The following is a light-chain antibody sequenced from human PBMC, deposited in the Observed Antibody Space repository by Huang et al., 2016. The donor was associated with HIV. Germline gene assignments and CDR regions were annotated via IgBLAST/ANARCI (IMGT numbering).Light chain of an antibody. V-gene: IGKV3-15*01. CDR2: GSS. J-gene: IGKJ1*01. Sequence: EIVMTQSAATLSVSPGERATLSCRASQSVSSNLAWYQQKPGQAPRLLIFGSSTRATGVPARFSGSGSGTEVTLIISRLQSEDFAVYYCQQYDNWPPTFGQGTKVKIK. CDR1: QSVSSN. CDR3: QQYDNWPPT.